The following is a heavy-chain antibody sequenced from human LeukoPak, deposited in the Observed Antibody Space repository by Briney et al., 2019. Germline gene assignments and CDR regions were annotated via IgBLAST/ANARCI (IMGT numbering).Heavy chain of an antibody. Sequence: PGGSLRLSCAASGFTFSTYSMNWVRQAPGKGLEWVAFIRYDGSNKYYADSAKGRFTISRDNAKNSVYLQMNSLRAEDTAVYYCASFPWELRPTWGQGTLVTVSS. V-gene: IGHV3-30*02. CDR2: IRYDGSNK. D-gene: IGHD1-26*01. J-gene: IGHJ4*02. CDR1: GFTFSTYS. CDR3: ASFPWELRPT.